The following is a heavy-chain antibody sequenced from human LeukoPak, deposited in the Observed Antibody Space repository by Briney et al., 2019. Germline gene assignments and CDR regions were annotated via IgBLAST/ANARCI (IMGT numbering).Heavy chain of an antibody. CDR1: GGSISSSSYY. J-gene: IGHJ4*02. CDR3: ARSSLAAAAADY. CDR2: IYYSGST. Sequence: SETLSLTCTVSGGSISSSSYYWGWIRQPPGKGLEWIGSIYYSGSTYYNPSLKSRVTISVDTSKNQFSLKLSSVTAADTAVYYGARSSLAAAAADYWGQGTLVTVSS. D-gene: IGHD6-13*01. V-gene: IGHV4-39*07.